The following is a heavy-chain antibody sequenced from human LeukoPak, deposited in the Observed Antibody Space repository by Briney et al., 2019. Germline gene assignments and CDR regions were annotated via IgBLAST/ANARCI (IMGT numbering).Heavy chain of an antibody. D-gene: IGHD1-26*01. CDR2: IYSGGST. CDR3: ARSTVGTSCCTAVDY. V-gene: IGHV3-53*01. CDR1: GFTVSSNY. J-gene: IGHJ4*02. Sequence: GGSLRLSCAASGFTVSSNYMSWVRQAPGKGLEWVSVIYSGGSTYYADSVKGRFTISRDNSKNTLYLQMNSLRAEDTAEYYCARSTVGTSCCTAVDYWGQGTLVTVSS.